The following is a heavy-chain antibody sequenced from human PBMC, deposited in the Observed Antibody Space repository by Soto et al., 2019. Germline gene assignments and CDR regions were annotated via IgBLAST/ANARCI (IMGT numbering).Heavy chain of an antibody. Sequence: ASVKVSCKASGCTFTSYAMHWVRQAPGQRLEWMGSINAGNGNTKYSQKFQGRVTITRDTSASTAYMELSSLRSEDTAVYYCASMLLWFGEPRGWFDPWGQGTLVTVSS. CDR3: ASMLLWFGEPRGWFDP. CDR1: GCTFTSYA. CDR2: INAGNGNT. D-gene: IGHD3-10*01. J-gene: IGHJ5*02. V-gene: IGHV1-3*01.